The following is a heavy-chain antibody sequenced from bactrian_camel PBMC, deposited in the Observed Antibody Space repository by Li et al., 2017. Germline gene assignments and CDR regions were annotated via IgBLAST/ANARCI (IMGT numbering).Heavy chain of an antibody. D-gene: IGHD4*01. CDR2: MDIDGSI. J-gene: IGHJ6*01. CDR1: AATSARYTRYC. V-gene: IGHV3S68*01. CDR3: AAASLWGRRCEFVATIPDRDFGY. Sequence: HVQLVESGGGSVQAGGSLTLSCAPSAATSARYTRYCMAWFRQPPGKEREGVATMDIDGSISYADSVQGRFTISQDNAKNTLYLQMNGLKPEDTGMYYCAAASLWGRRCEFVATIPDRDFGYWGQGTQVTVS.